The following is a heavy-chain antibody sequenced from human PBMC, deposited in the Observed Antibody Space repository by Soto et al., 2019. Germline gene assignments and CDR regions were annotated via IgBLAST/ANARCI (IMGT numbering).Heavy chain of an antibody. CDR1: GYTFTSYA. CDR2: INAGNGNT. D-gene: IGHD6-13*01. J-gene: IGHJ4*02. V-gene: IGHV1-3*01. CDR3: ARAARAAAAYYFEY. Sequence: QVQLVQSGAEVKKPGASVKVSCKASGYTFTSYAMHWVRQAPGQRLEWMGWINAGNGNTKYSQKFQGRVTITRDTSASTAYMELSSLRSEDTAVYYCARAARAAAAYYFEYWGQGTLVTGSS.